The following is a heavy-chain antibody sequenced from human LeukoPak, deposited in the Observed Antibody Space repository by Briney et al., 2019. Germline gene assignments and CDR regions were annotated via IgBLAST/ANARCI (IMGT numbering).Heavy chain of an antibody. V-gene: IGHV1-18*01. J-gene: IGHJ6*02. D-gene: IGHD5-12*01. CDR1: GNTFTSYG. Sequence: ASVKVSCKASGNTFTSYGISWVRQAPGQGLEWTGWISAYNGNTNYAQKLQGRVTMTTDTSTSTAYMELRSLRSDDTAVYYCARTLSEWLRFYYYYGMDVWGQGTTVTVSS. CDR3: ARTLSEWLRFYYYYGMDV. CDR2: ISAYNGNT.